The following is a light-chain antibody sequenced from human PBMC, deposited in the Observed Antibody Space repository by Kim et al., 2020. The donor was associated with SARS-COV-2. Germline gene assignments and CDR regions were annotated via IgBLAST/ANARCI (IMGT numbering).Light chain of an antibody. CDR2: DAS. J-gene: IGKJ4*01. CDR3: QQYNSYPLT. V-gene: IGKV1-5*01. Sequence: SASVGDRGTIPCRASQSISSWLAWYQQKPGTAPKLLIYDASSLESGVPSRFSGSGSGTEFTLTISSLQPDDFATYYCQQYNSYPLTFGGGTKVEI. CDR1: QSISSW.